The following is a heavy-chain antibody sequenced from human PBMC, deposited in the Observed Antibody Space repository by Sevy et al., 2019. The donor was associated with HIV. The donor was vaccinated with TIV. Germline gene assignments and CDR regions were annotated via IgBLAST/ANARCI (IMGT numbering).Heavy chain of an antibody. Sequence: SETLSLTCTVSGGSISSYYWSWIRQPAGKGLEWIGRIYTSGSTNYNPSLKIRVTMSVDTSKNQFSLKLSSVTAADTAVYYCARAQNDFWSGYVPEYNWFDPWGQGTLVTVSS. V-gene: IGHV4-4*07. D-gene: IGHD3-3*01. J-gene: IGHJ5*02. CDR1: GGSISSYY. CDR3: ARAQNDFWSGYVPEYNWFDP. CDR2: IYTSGST.